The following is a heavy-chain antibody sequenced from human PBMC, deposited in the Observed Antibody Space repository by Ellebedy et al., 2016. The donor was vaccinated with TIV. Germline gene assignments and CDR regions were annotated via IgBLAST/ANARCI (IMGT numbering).Heavy chain of an antibody. J-gene: IGHJ4*02. CDR3: ARDPFDYGDYNFDY. CDR1: GYTFTGYY. V-gene: IGHV1-2*02. D-gene: IGHD4-17*01. Sequence: AASVKVSCKASGYTFTGYYMHWVRQAPGKGLEWMGWINPKSGGTKYAQKFQGRVTMTRDTSISTAYMELSRLRSDDTAVYSCARDPFDYGDYNFDYWGQGTLVTVSS. CDR2: INPKSGGT.